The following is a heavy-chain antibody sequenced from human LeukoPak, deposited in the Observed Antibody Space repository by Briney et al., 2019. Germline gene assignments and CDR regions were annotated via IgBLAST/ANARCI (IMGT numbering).Heavy chain of an antibody. Sequence: GGSLRLSCAASGFSFSKYGMHWVRQAPGKGLEWVSVIRYDGSNIHYADSVKGRFTISRDNSNNTLYLQMNSLRPEDTAMYYCAKDFRSTNVLDWLLLPDSWGQGSLVTVSS. CDR2: IRYDGSNI. J-gene: IGHJ5*01. V-gene: IGHV3-30*02. CDR3: AKDFRSTNVLDWLLLPDS. CDR1: GFSFSKYG. D-gene: IGHD3-9*01.